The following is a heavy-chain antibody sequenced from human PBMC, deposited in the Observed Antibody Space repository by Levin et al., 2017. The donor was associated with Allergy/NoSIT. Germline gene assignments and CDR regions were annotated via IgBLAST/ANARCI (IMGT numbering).Heavy chain of an antibody. CDR2: IWYDGSNK. CDR3: AREGEWVCSSTSCSYFDY. V-gene: IGHV3-33*01. J-gene: IGHJ4*02. D-gene: IGHD2-2*01. Sequence: GGSLRLSCAASGFTFSTYGMHWVRQAPGKGLEWVAIIWYDGSNKNYADSVKGRFTISRDNSKNTLFLQLNGLRADDTAVYYCAREGEWVCSSTSCSYFDYWGQGTLVTVSS. CDR1: GFTFSTYG.